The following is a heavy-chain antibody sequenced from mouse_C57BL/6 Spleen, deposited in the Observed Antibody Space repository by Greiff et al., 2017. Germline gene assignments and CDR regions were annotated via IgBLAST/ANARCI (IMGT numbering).Heavy chain of an antibody. CDR1: GYTFTSYW. CDR3: ARLGNYGSSSYYAMDY. CDR2: IYPGSGST. Sequence: VQLQQPGAELVKPGASVKMSCKASGYTFTSYWITWVKQRPGQGLEWIGDIYPGSGSTNYNEKFKSKATLTVDTSSSTAYMQLSSLTSEDSAVYYCARLGNYGSSSYYAMDYWGQGTSVTVSS. V-gene: IGHV1-55*01. D-gene: IGHD1-1*01. J-gene: IGHJ4*01.